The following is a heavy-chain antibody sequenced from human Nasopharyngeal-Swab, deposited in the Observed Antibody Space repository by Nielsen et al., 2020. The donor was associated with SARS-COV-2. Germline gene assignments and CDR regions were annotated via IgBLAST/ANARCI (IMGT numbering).Heavy chain of an antibody. CDR1: GFTFSSYA. D-gene: IGHD2-15*01. CDR2: IKGDGSDK. J-gene: IGHJ4*02. Sequence: ETLSLTCAASGFTFSSYAMTWVRQAPGKGLAWVSRIKGDGSDKRYADSVKGRFTISRDNAKSTAFLEMNSLSADETAVYYCTRGSNLVVAVADYWGQGTLVTLSS. V-gene: IGHV3-74*01. CDR3: TRGSNLVVAVADY.